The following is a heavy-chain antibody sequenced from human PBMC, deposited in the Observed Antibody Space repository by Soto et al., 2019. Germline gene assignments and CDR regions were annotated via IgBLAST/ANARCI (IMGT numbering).Heavy chain of an antibody. D-gene: IGHD4-17*01. CDR2: IDPSDSYT. Sequence: GESLKISCKGSGYSFTSYWISWVRQMPGKGLEWMGRIDPSDSYTNYSPSFQGHVTISADKSISTAYLQWSSLKASDTAMYYCARHIYGDYASDYWGQGTLVTVSS. CDR1: GYSFTSYW. V-gene: IGHV5-10-1*01. J-gene: IGHJ4*02. CDR3: ARHIYGDYASDY.